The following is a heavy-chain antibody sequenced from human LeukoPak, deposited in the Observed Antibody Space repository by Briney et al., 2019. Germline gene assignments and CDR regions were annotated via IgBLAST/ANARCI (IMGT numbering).Heavy chain of an antibody. CDR1: GGSFSGYY. CDR3: ARARGYCSGGSCYYPAFYYYYYYMDV. CDR2: INHSGST. V-gene: IGHV4-34*01. J-gene: IGHJ6*03. D-gene: IGHD2-15*01. Sequence: PSETLSLTCAVYGGSFSGYYWSWIRQPPGKGLEWIGEINHSGSTNYNLSLKSRVTISVDTSKNQFSLKLSSVTAADTAVYYCARARGYCSGGSCYYPAFYYYYYYMDVWGKGTTVTVSS.